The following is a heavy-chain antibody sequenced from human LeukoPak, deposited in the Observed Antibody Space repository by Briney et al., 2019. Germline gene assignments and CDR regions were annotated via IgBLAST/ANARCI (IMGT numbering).Heavy chain of an antibody. D-gene: IGHD3-3*01. CDR2: INHSGST. Sequence: SETLSLTCVVYGGSFSGYYWSWIRQPPGKGLEWIGEINHSGSTNYNPSLKSRVTISVDTSKNQFSLKLSSVTAADTAVYYCARVDDFWSGYTYDYWGQGTLVTVSS. J-gene: IGHJ4*02. CDR1: GGSFSGYY. CDR3: ARVDDFWSGYTYDY. V-gene: IGHV4-34*01.